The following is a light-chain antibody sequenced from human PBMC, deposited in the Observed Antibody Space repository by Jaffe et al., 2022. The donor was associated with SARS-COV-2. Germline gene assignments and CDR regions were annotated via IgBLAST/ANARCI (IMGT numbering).Light chain of an antibody. J-gene: IGLJ3*02. Sequence: QTVVTQEPSFSVSPGGTVTLTCGLSSGSVSTDHYPTWYQQTPGQAPRTLIYGTNSRSSGVPDRFSGSLLGNKAALTITGAQAEDESDYYCVLYIGSGIWVFGGGTKLTVL. CDR1: SGSVSTDHY. CDR3: VLYIGSGIWV. V-gene: IGLV8-61*01. CDR2: GTN.